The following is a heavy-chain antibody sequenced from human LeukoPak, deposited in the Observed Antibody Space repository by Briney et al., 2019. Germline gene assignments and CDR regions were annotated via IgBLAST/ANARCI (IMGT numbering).Heavy chain of an antibody. CDR1: GFTFSSYE. CDR2: ISSSGSTI. V-gene: IGHV3-48*03. D-gene: IGHD3-22*01. CDR3: ARDQSPLPYYYDSSGYYGTLGDAFDI. Sequence: GGSLRLSCAASGFTFSSYEMNWVRQAPGKGLEGGSYISSSGSTIYYADSVKGRFTISRDNSKNTLYLQMNSLRAEDTAVYYCARDQSPLPYYYDSSGYYGTLGDAFDIWGQGTMVTVSS. J-gene: IGHJ3*02.